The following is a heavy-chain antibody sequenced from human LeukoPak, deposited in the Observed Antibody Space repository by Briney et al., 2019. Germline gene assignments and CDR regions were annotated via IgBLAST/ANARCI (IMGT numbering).Heavy chain of an antibody. CDR1: GGSITNYY. D-gene: IGHD6-19*01. CDR2: TFYDGGA. Sequence: SETLSLTCTVSGGSITNYYWSWIRQPPGKGLEWIGYTFYDGGADYSPSLKSRVTISVDTSRNQFSLRLTSVTAADTAVYFCARGSDNSGWYGKLPSFFAFDIWGQGTMVTVSS. CDR3: ARGSDNSGWYGKLPSFFAFDI. V-gene: IGHV4-59*08. J-gene: IGHJ3*02.